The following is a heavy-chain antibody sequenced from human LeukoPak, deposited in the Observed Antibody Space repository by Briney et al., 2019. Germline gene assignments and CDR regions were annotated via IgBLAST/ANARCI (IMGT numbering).Heavy chain of an antibody. Sequence: GESLKISCKGSGYSINNYWIGWVRQMPGKGLEWMGIIYPGDSDTRYSPSFQGQVTISVDKSISTAYLQWGNLKATDTAFYYCARVPCTGGSCSRTFDYWGQGTLVTVYS. CDR2: IYPGDSDT. CDR1: GYSINNYW. CDR3: ARVPCTGGSCSRTFDY. D-gene: IGHD2-8*02. V-gene: IGHV5-51*01. J-gene: IGHJ4*02.